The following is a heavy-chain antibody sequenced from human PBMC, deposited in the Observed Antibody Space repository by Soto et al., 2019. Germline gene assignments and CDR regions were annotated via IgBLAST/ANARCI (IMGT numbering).Heavy chain of an antibody. D-gene: IGHD3-10*01. J-gene: IGHJ4*02. Sequence: PSETLSLTCTVSGGSISSGGYYWSWIRQHPGKGLEWIGYIYYSGSTYYNPSLKSRVTISVDTSKNQFSLKLSSVTAADTAVYYCARDGYGSGSYPFDYWGQGTLVTVS. CDR2: IYYSGST. CDR1: GGSISSGGYY. V-gene: IGHV4-31*03. CDR3: ARDGYGSGSYPFDY.